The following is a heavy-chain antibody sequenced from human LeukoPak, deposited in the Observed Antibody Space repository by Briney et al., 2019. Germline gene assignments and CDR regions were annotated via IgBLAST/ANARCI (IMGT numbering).Heavy chain of an antibody. J-gene: IGHJ4*02. Sequence: GGSLRLSCVASGFTFSSYAMHWVRQTPGKGLEYVSGINSNGGSTHYANSVKGRFTISRDNAKNSLYLQMNSLRAEDTAVYYCARDPMIDYWGQGTLVTVSS. CDR3: ARDPMIDY. CDR1: GFTFSSYA. D-gene: IGHD3-22*01. CDR2: INSNGGST. V-gene: IGHV3-64*01.